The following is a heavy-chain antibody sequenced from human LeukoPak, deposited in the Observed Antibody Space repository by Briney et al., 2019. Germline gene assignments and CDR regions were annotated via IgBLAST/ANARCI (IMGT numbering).Heavy chain of an antibody. J-gene: IGHJ4*02. CDR2: ISSSSSYI. Sequence: PRGSMRLSCAASGFTFSSYSMNWVRQAPGKGLEWVSSISSSSSYIYYADSVKGRFTISRDNAKNSLYLQMNSLRAEDTAVYYCARATYGSGSYLADYWGQGTLVTVSS. CDR3: ARATYGSGSYLADY. D-gene: IGHD3-10*01. CDR1: GFTFSSYS. V-gene: IGHV3-21*01.